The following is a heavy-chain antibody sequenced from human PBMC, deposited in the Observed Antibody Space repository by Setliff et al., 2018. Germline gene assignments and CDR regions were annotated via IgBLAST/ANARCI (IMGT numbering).Heavy chain of an antibody. Sequence: SVKVSCKASGCTFSSYAISWVRQAPGQGLEWMGGIIPIFGTANYAQKFQGRVTITADESTSTAYMELSSLRSEDTAVYYCARSPPNRGVGQGHHMDVWGKGTTVTVSS. J-gene: IGHJ6*03. D-gene: IGHD1-26*01. CDR2: IIPIFGTA. V-gene: IGHV1-69*13. CDR1: GCTFSSYA. CDR3: ARSPPNRGVGQGHHMDV.